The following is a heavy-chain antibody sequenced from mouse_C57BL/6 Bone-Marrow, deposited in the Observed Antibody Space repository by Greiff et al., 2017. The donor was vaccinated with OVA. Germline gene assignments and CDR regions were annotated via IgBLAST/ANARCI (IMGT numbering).Heavy chain of an antibody. CDR2: SRNKANDYTT. D-gene: IGHD1-1*01. CDR1: GFTFSDFY. CDR3: ARDEGYGSSTRYFDV. J-gene: IGHJ1*03. Sequence: EVKLMESGGGLVQSGRSLRLSCATSGFTFSDFYMEWVRQAPGKGLEWIAASRNKANDYTTEYSASVKGRFIVSRDTSQSILYLQMNALRAEDTAIYYCARDEGYGSSTRYFDVWGTGTTVTVSS. V-gene: IGHV7-1*01.